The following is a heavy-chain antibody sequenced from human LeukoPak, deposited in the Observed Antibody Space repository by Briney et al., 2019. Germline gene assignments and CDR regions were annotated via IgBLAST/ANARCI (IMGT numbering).Heavy chain of an antibody. CDR3: ARGKLVVVPAARPGYNWFDP. V-gene: IGHV1-3*01. CDR1: GYTFTGYY. CDR2: INAGNGNT. D-gene: IGHD2-2*01. J-gene: IGHJ5*02. Sequence: ASVKVSCKASGYTFTGYYMHWVRQAPGQGLEWMGWINAGNGNTKYSQKFQGRVTITRDTSASTAYMELSSLRSEDTAVYYCARGKLVVVPAARPGYNWFDPWGQGTLVTVSS.